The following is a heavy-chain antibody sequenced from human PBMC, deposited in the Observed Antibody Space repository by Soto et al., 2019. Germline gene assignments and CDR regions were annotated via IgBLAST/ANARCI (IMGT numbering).Heavy chain of an antibody. CDR2: INHSGST. J-gene: IGHJ6*03. Sequence: SETLSLTCAVYGGSFSGYYWSWIRQPPGKGLEWIGEINHSGSTNYNPSLKSRVTISVDTSKNQFSLKLSSVTAADTAVYYCARWVGATDGSVHYYYYMDVWGKGTTVTVSS. D-gene: IGHD3-10*01. CDR3: ARWVGATDGSVHYYYYMDV. V-gene: IGHV4-34*01. CDR1: GGSFSGYY.